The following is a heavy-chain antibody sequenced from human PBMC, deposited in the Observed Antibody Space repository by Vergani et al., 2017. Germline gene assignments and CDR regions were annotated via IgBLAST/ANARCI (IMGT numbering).Heavy chain of an antibody. V-gene: IGHV3-53*04. Sequence: EVQLVESGGGLAQPGGSLRLSCAASGFTVSSNYMSWVRQAPGKGLEWVSVIYSVGSTYYADSVKGRFTISRHNSKNTLYLQMNSLRAEDTAVYYCARDRVDIVATTTYYYYYYGMDVWGQGTTVTVSS. D-gene: IGHD5-12*01. J-gene: IGHJ6*02. CDR1: GFTVSSNY. CDR2: IYSVGST. CDR3: ARDRVDIVATTTYYYYYYGMDV.